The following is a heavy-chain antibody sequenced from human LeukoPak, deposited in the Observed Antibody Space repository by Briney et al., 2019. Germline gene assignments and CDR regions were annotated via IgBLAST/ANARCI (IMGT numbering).Heavy chain of an antibody. V-gene: IGHV1-24*01. CDR3: ATEVVGYGDVHYFDS. D-gene: IGHD4-17*01. CDR1: GYTLTEVS. CDR2: FDPADGEP. J-gene: IGHJ4*02. Sequence: GASVKLSCKISGYTLTEVSMHWVRQAPGKGLEWMGGFDPADGEPIYAQKFQGRVTMSEATSTDTAYMDLSSLRSEDTAVYYCATEVVGYGDVHYFDSWGQGTLVTVSS.